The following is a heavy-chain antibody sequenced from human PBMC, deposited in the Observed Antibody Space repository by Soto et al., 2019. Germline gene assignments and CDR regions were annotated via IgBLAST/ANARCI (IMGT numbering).Heavy chain of an antibody. CDR3: ARGLILWFGELSRRGGYYYYIDD. V-gene: IGHV4-34*01. D-gene: IGHD3-10*01. Sequence: WTWIRQTPGKGLEWIGEINDSGNINYNPSLKSRVTILVDTAKKQISLKLSSVTAADTAVYYCARGLILWFGELSRRGGYYYYIDDCGKGTSVTVSS. CDR2: INDSGNI. J-gene: IGHJ6*03.